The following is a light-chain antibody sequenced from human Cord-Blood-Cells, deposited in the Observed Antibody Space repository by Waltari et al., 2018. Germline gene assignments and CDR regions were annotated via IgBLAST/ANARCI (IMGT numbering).Light chain of an antibody. V-gene: IGKV1-33*01. CDR2: DAS. Sequence: DIQMTQCPSSLSASVGDRVTITCQASQDISNYLNWYQQKQGTAPKLLIYDASNLETGVAARFSGSRSGTDFTFTISILQPEDIATYYCQQYDKLPYTFRQGTKLEIK. CDR1: QDISNY. CDR3: QQYDKLPYT. J-gene: IGKJ2*01.